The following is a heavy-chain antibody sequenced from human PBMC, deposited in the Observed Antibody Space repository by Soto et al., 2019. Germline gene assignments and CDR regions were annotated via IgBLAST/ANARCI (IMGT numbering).Heavy chain of an antibody. CDR3: ARDRPGGVPAAIQDRYYYYGMDV. Sequence: ASVKVSCKASGYTFTGYYMHWVRQAPGQGLEWMGWINPNRGGTNYAQKFQGWVTMTRDTSISTAYMELSRLRSDDTAVYYCARDRPGGVPAAIQDRYYYYGMDVWGQGTTVTVSS. V-gene: IGHV1-2*04. CDR1: GYTFTGYY. D-gene: IGHD2-2*01. CDR2: INPNRGGT. J-gene: IGHJ6*02.